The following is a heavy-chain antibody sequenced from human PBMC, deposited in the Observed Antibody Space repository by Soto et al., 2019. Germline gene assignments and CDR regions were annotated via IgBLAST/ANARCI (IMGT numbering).Heavy chain of an antibody. V-gene: IGHV4-59*01. CDR3: ARVGGDRYSSYYYMDV. Sequence: SETLSLTCTVSGGSISTYYWSWIRQPPGKGLEWIGYIYDSGSTNYNPSLKSRVTISVDTSKNLFSLKLSSVTAADTAVYFCARVGGDRYSSYYYMDVWGKGTTVTVSS. J-gene: IGHJ6*03. D-gene: IGHD1-26*01. CDR2: IYDSGST. CDR1: GGSISTYY.